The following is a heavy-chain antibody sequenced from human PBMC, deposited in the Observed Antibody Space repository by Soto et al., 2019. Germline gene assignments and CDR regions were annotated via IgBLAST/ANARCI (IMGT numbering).Heavy chain of an antibody. V-gene: IGHV1-3*01. CDR3: ARDAPGLGYLDY. CDR2: INAGNGYT. Sequence: ASGKVCCKASGYTFTNYAIHWVRQAPGQRLEWMGWINAGNGYTKYSQKFQGRVTIIRDTSATTAYMELSSLTSEDTAVYYCARDAPGLGYLDYWGQGTLVTVSS. J-gene: IGHJ4*02. CDR1: GYTFTNYA.